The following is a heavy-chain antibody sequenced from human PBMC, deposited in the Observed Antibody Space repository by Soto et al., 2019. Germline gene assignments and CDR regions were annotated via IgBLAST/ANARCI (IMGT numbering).Heavy chain of an antibody. CDR3: ARDWGLIVVPTVYGMDV. CDR2: ISVDSTYT. V-gene: IGHV3-11*05. Sequence: QVRLVESGGGLVKPGGSLRLSCAASGFSFSDYYMSWIRQAPGKGLEWISYISVDSTYTNYADSVKGRFTISRDNAKKSLYLHLHSLRDDDTAVYYCARDWGLIVVPTVYGMDVWGLGTPVTVS. J-gene: IGHJ6*02. D-gene: IGHD2-2*01. CDR1: GFSFSDYY.